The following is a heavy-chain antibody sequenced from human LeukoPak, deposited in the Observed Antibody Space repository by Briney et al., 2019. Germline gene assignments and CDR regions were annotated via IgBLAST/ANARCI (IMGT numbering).Heavy chain of an antibody. CDR2: IKQDGDET. V-gene: IGHV3-7*01. CDR3: ARDPQYSYDDTGTFDS. CDR1: GFIFSNFW. Sequence: PGGSLRLSCEASGFIFSNFWMSWVRQAPGKGPEWVANIKQDGDETYYLDSVKGRFTVSRDNAKNSLYLQMNTLRAEDTAIYYCARDPQYSYDDTGTFDSWGQGTLVTVSS. J-gene: IGHJ4*02. D-gene: IGHD3-22*01.